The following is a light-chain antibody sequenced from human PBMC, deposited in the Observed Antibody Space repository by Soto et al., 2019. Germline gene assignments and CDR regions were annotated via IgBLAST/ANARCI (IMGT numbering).Light chain of an antibody. CDR1: STDVGDFNY. CDR3: SSYSSSTTHVV. Sequence: QSALTQPASVSGSPGRSVTISCTGNSTDVGDFNYVSWYQHIPGRAPKLLIYDVTNRPSGISYRFSASKSGRTASLTISGLQAEDEGDYYCSSYSSSTTHVVFGGGTKLTVL. V-gene: IGLV2-14*03. J-gene: IGLJ2*01. CDR2: DVT.